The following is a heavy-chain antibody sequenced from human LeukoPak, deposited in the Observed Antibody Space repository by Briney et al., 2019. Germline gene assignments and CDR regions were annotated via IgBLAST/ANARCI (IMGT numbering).Heavy chain of an antibody. Sequence: GESLKISCKGSGYSFTTYWIGWVRQMPGKGLEWLGIIYPNDSDTRYSPSFQGHVTISADKSVSTAYLQWSSLKASDTAMYYCARLYDSGGYLENFDYWGQGTMVTVSS. CDR2: IYPNDSDT. CDR3: ARLYDSGGYLENFDY. D-gene: IGHD3-22*01. V-gene: IGHV5-51*01. J-gene: IGHJ4*02. CDR1: GYSFTTYW.